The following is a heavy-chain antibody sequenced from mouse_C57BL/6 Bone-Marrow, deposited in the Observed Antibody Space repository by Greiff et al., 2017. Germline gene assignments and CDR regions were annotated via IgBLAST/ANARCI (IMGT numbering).Heavy chain of an antibody. CDR1: GFTFSSYA. CDR2: ISDGGSYT. V-gene: IGHV5-4*01. Sequence: VQLVESGGGLVKPGGSLKLSCAASGFTFSSYAMSWVRQTPEKRLEWVATISDGGSYTYYPDNVKGRFTISRDNAKNNLYLQMSHLKSEDTAMYYCARDFYWYFDVWGTGTTVTVSS. CDR3: ARDFYWYFDV. J-gene: IGHJ1*03.